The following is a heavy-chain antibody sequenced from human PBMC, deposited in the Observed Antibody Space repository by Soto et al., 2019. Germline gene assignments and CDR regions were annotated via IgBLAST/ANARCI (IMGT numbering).Heavy chain of an antibody. CDR2: ISYDGSYK. CDR1: GFTFSSYV. V-gene: IGHV3-30*18. D-gene: IGHD2-2*01. CDR3: AKDREGYCSSTRCYTYHGLDV. J-gene: IGHJ6*02. Sequence: QVHLVESGGGVVQPGRSLRLSCAASGFTFSSYVMHWVRQGPGKGLEWVAVISYDGSYKYYADSVKGRFTISRDKSKHTLYLQMSSLTVEDTAVYYCAKDREGYCSSTRCYTYHGLDVWGQGTTVTVSS.